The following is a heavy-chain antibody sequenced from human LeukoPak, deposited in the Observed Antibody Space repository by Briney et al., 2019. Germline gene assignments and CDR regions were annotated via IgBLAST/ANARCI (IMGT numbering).Heavy chain of an antibody. CDR2: ISSSSSHI. CDR1: GFTFSSYS. CDR3: ARVGAVPDKNFDY. D-gene: IGHD3-9*01. V-gene: IGHV3-21*01. Sequence: GGSLRLSCAASGFTFSSYSMNWVRQAPGKGLEWVSSISSSSSHIYYADSVKGRFTISRDNAKNSLYLQMNSLRAEDTVVYYCARVGAVPDKNFDYWGQGTLVTVSS. J-gene: IGHJ4*02.